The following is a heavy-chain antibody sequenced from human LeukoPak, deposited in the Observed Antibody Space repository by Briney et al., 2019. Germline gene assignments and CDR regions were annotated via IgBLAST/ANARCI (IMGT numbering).Heavy chain of an antibody. J-gene: IGHJ1*01. CDR2: INHGGST. D-gene: IGHD3-22*01. V-gene: IGHV4-34*01. Sequence: SETLSLTCAVYGGSLSDYYWSWFRQPPGKGLEWIGEINHGGSTDYNPSLKSRVTISVDTSKNQFSLKLSSVTAADTAVYHCAYSSGYQQQWGQGTLVTVSS. CDR3: AYSSGYQQQ. CDR1: GGSLSDYY.